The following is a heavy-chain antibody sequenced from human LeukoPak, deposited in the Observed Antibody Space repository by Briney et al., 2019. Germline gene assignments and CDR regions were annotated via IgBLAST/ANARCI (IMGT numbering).Heavy chain of an antibody. Sequence: GGSLRLSCAASGFSVSNYYMSWVRQPPGKGLEWVSVMYTGGGRYYGDSVEGRFTISRDNSKNTVFLQMNSLRVEDTALYYCTRGQSYCGADCYSDWGQGTLATVSS. CDR3: TRGQSYCGADCYSD. J-gene: IGHJ4*02. CDR2: MYTGGGR. CDR1: GFSVSNYY. V-gene: IGHV3-66*01. D-gene: IGHD2-21*02.